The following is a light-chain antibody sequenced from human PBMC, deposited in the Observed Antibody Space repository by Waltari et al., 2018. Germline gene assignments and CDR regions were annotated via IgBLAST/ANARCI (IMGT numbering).Light chain of an antibody. V-gene: IGLV2-23*02. CDR2: EVS. CDR3: CSYAGSSTPYV. J-gene: IGLJ1*01. Sequence: QSALTQPASVSGSPGQSINIPCTGTSSDVWSYNLVSWYRQHPGKAPKLLIYEVSKRPSGVSNRFSGSKSGNAASLTISGLQAEDEADYYCCSYAGSSTPYVFGTGTKVTVL. CDR1: SSDVWSYNL.